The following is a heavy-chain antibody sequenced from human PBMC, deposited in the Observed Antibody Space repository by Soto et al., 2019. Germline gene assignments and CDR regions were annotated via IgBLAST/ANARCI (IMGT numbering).Heavy chain of an antibody. CDR1: EASVSSNTAS. Sequence: PSQTLSLTCAISEASVSSNTASWNWIRQSPSRGLEWLGKTYFRSKWYNDYAVSVKSRIIINPDTSNNQFSLQLNSVTPEDTAVYFCAKGDNLGPKTGYAFDPWGQGIMVTVSS. CDR2: TYFRSKWYN. V-gene: IGHV6-1*01. D-gene: IGHD5-12*01. J-gene: IGHJ5*02. CDR3: AKGDNLGPKTGYAFDP.